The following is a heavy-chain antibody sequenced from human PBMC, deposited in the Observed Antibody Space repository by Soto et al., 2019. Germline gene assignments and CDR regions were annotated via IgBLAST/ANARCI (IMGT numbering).Heavy chain of an antibody. V-gene: IGHV1-3*05. Sequence: QVQLVQSGAAEKKPGASVKVSCKASGYTFTSYAMHWVRQAPGQRLEWMGWINAGNGNTKYSQKFQGRVTITRDTSASTADMELSSLRSEDTAVYYCAREQWLGVDYWGQGALVTVSS. CDR3: AREQWLGVDY. CDR1: GYTFTSYA. CDR2: INAGNGNT. D-gene: IGHD6-19*01. J-gene: IGHJ4*02.